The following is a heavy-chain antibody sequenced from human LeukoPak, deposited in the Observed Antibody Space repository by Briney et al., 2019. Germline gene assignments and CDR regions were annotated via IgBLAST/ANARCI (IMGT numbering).Heavy chain of an antibody. CDR3: AKGSGINHYHWIDP. V-gene: IGHV3-23*01. Sequence: PGGSLRLSCAASGLTFSSYAMSWVRQAPGKGLEWVSAISGSSGHTYYADSVKGRFTISGDNSKNTLYLQMDSLRAEDTALYYCAKGSGINHYHWIDPWGQGTLVTVSS. J-gene: IGHJ5*02. CDR1: GLTFSSYA. D-gene: IGHD1-14*01. CDR2: ISGSSGHT.